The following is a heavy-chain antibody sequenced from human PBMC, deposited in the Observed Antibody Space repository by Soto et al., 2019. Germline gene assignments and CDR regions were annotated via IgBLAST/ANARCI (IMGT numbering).Heavy chain of an antibody. CDR1: GDSVSSNSAA. Sequence: SQTLSLTCAISGDSVSSNSAAWNWIRQSPSRGLEWLGRTYYRSKWYNDYAVSVKSRITINPDTSKNQFSLQLNSVTPEDTAVYYCARVDSSGPESNAYYFDYWGQGTLVTVS. CDR3: ARVDSSGPESNAYYFDY. J-gene: IGHJ4*02. CDR2: TYYRSKWYN. D-gene: IGHD6-19*01. V-gene: IGHV6-1*01.